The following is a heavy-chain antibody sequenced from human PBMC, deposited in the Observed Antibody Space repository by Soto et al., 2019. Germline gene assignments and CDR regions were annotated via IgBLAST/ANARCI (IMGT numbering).Heavy chain of an antibody. Sequence: SAKVSFKASCYRFKDHYMHWVRQAPVRGLEWVGIINPSGEHTNYAQQFRGRVAMTRDTSTSTAYMEIRSLRSEDTAVYFCARIYCKGGSCYFDFDHWGQGTLVT. CDR1: CYRFKDHY. V-gene: IGHV1-46*02. D-gene: IGHD2-15*01. CDR3: ARIYCKGGSCYFDFDH. J-gene: IGHJ4*02. CDR2: INPSGEHT.